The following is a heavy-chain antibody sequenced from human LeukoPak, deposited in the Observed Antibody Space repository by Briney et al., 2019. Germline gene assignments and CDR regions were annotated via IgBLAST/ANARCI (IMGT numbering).Heavy chain of an antibody. CDR1: GGSISSYY. CDR3: ARDRSIAGYGFDI. CDR2: IYYSGST. J-gene: IGHJ3*02. D-gene: IGHD6-13*01. Sequence: SETLSLTRTVSGGSISSYYWSWIRQPPGKGLEWIGYIYYSGSTNYNPSLKSRVTISVDTSKNQFSLKLSSVTAADTAVYYCARDRSIAGYGFDIWGQGTMVTVSS. V-gene: IGHV4-59*01.